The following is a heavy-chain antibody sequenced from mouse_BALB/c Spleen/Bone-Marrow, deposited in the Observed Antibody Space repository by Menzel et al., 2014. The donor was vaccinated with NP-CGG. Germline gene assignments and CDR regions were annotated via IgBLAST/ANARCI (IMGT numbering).Heavy chain of an antibody. Sequence: VQLQQSGPELVKPGASVKISCKASGHAFSSSWMNWVKQRPGQGLEWIGRIYPGDGDTNYNGKFKGKVTLTADKSSSTAYMQLSSLTSVDSAVYFCARGGNYRFDYWGQGTALTVSS. J-gene: IGHJ2*01. CDR1: GHAFSSSW. CDR2: IYPGDGDT. CDR3: ARGGNYRFDY. D-gene: IGHD2-1*01. V-gene: IGHV1-82*01.